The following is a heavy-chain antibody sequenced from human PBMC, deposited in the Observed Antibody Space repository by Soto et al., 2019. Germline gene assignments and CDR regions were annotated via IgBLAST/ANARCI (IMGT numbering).Heavy chain of an antibody. CDR2: IYYSGST. J-gene: IGHJ4*02. Sequence: SETLSLTCTVSGGSISSGDYYWSWIRQPPGKGLEWIGYIYYSGSTYYKPSLKSRVTISVDTSKNQFSLKLSSVTAADTAVYYCARANKYYYDSSEHWGQGTLVTVSS. V-gene: IGHV4-30-4*01. CDR1: GGSISSGDYY. D-gene: IGHD3-22*01. CDR3: ARANKYYYDSSEH.